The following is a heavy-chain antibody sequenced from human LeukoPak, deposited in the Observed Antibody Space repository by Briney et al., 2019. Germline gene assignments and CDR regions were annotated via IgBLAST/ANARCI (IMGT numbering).Heavy chain of an antibody. Sequence: GASVKVSCKVSGYTLSDLSIHWVRQAPGKGLEWMGGFDPEDGEKIYAQKFQGRVTMTEDTFIHVASLELSSLRSEDTALYYCAAERKIYDYGDYQPTVRFDYWGQGSLVTVSS. CDR1: GYTLSDLS. J-gene: IGHJ4*02. CDR2: FDPEDGEK. V-gene: IGHV1-24*01. D-gene: IGHD4-17*01. CDR3: AAERKIYDYGDYQPTVRFDY.